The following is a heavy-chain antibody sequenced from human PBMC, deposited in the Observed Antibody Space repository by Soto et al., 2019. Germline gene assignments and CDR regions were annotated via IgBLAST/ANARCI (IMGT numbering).Heavy chain of an antibody. Sequence: GGSLRLSCAASGFTFSSYWMHWVRQVSGKGLVWVSRVYSDGSSTSYADSVKGRFTISRDNAKNTPYLQMNSLRAEDTAVYYCARAMSSGSYFDYWGQGTLVTSPQ. CDR3: ARAMSSGSYFDY. J-gene: IGHJ4*02. V-gene: IGHV3-74*01. D-gene: IGHD1-26*01. CDR2: VYSDGSST. CDR1: GFTFSSYW.